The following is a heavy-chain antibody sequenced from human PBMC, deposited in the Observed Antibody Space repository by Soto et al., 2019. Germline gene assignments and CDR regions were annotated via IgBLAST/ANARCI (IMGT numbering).Heavy chain of an antibody. CDR1: GGTFSSYA. CDR3: ASAVEMATTRDAFDI. Sequence: SVKVSCKASGGTFSSYAISWVRQAPGQGLEWMGGIIPIFGTANYAQKFQGRVTITADESTSTAYMELSSLRSEDTAVYYCASAVEMATTRDAFDIWGQGTMVTVSS. CDR2: IIPIFGTA. J-gene: IGHJ3*02. D-gene: IGHD1-1*01. V-gene: IGHV1-69*13.